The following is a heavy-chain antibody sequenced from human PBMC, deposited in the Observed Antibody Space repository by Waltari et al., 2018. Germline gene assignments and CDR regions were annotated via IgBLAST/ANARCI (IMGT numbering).Heavy chain of an antibody. CDR3: ASLGDSSSWYSGAFDI. CDR2: INPNSGGT. CDR1: GYTFTGYY. Sequence: QVQLVQSGAEVKKPGASVKVSCKASGYTFTGYYMHWVRQAPGQGLEWMGRINPNSGGTNYAQKFQGRVTMTRDTSISTAYMELSRLRSDDTAVYYCASLGDSSSWYSGAFDIWGQGTMVIVSS. D-gene: IGHD6-13*01. J-gene: IGHJ3*02. V-gene: IGHV1-2*06.